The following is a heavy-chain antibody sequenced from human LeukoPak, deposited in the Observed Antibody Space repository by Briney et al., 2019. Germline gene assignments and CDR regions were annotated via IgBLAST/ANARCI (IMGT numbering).Heavy chain of an antibody. Sequence: PAGSLRLSCAASGFTFSSYWMSWVRQAPGKGLEWVANIKQDGSEKYYVDSVKGRFTISRDNAKNSLYLQMNSLRAEDTAVYYCARDEYGLYYDSSGLAFDAFDIWGQGTMVTVSS. V-gene: IGHV3-7*01. CDR1: GFTFSSYW. J-gene: IGHJ3*02. CDR3: ARDEYGLYYDSSGLAFDAFDI. CDR2: IKQDGSEK. D-gene: IGHD3-22*01.